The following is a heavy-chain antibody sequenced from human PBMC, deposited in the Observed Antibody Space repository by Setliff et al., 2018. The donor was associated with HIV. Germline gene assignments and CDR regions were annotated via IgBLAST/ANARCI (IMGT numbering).Heavy chain of an antibody. Sequence: SETLSLTCAIYGGSFSGNYWSWIRQPPGKGLEWIGSIFYSGSTNYKPSLKSRVTISVDMSKNQFSLRLSSVTAADTAVYYCARRWGEAFDYWGQGTLVTVSS. CDR2: IFYSGST. CDR3: ARRWGEAFDY. D-gene: IGHD1-26*01. J-gene: IGHJ4*02. CDR1: GGSFSGNY. V-gene: IGHV4-34*12.